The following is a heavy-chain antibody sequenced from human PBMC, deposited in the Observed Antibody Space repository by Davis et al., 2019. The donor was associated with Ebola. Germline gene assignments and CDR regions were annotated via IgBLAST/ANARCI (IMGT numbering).Heavy chain of an antibody. V-gene: IGHV5-10-1*04. D-gene: IGHD5-24*01. CDR2: IDPSDSYT. CDR3: ARLWGRDGYNYFDY. Sequence: GESLKISCKVSGYTSHTLTRYWIGWMRQMPGKGLEWMGRIDPSDSYTNYSPSFQGQVTISADKSISTAYLQWSSLKASDTAMYYCARLWGRDGYNYFDYWGQGTLVTVSS. CDR1: GYTSHTLTRYW. J-gene: IGHJ4*02.